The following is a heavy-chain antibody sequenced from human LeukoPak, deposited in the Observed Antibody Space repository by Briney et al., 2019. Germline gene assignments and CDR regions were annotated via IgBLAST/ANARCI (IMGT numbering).Heavy chain of an antibody. V-gene: IGHV1-2*02. D-gene: IGHD1-26*01. CDR2: INPNSGGT. CDR1: GHTFTGYY. Sequence: GASVKVSCKASGHTFTGYYMHWVRQAPGQGLEWMGWINPNSGGTNYAQKFQGRVTMTRDTSISTAYMELRRLRSDDTAVYCCASLVHCQSGSYPKFHFWGQGTLVTVSS. CDR3: ASLVHCQSGSYPKFHF. J-gene: IGHJ4*02.